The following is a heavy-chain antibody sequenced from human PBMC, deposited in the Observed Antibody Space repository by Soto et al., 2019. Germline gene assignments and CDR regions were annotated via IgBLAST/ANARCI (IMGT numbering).Heavy chain of an antibody. CDR1: GFTFSSYS. V-gene: IGHV3-21*01. Sequence: PXGSLRLPCSASGFTFSSYSMNWVRQAPGKGLEWVSSISSSSSYIYYADSVKGRFTISRDNAKNSLYLQMNSLRAEDTAVYYCARDLSVGWFDPWGQGTLVTVSS. CDR3: ARDLSVGWFDP. D-gene: IGHD1-26*01. J-gene: IGHJ5*02. CDR2: ISSSSSYI.